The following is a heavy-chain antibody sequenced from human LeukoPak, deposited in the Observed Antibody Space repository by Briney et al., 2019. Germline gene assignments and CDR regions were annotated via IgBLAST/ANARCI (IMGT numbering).Heavy chain of an antibody. Sequence: GGSLRLSCAVSGFTFSSYSMNWVRQAPGKGLEWVSYISSSSSTIYYADSVKARFTISRDNAQNSLYLQMNSLRAEDTAVYYCAREGVFGGPDYAGNGFDYWGQGTLVTVSS. CDR3: AREGVFGGPDYAGNGFDY. CDR1: GFTFSSYS. V-gene: IGHV3-48*01. CDR2: ISSSSSTI. J-gene: IGHJ4*02. D-gene: IGHD4-23*01.